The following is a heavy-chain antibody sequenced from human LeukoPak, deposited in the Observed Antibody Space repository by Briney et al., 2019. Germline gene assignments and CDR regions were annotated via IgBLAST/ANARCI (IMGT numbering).Heavy chain of an antibody. CDR3: AAGYYDSSGYYYDAFDI. D-gene: IGHD3-22*01. CDR2: IVVGSGNT. CDR1: GFTFTSSA. V-gene: IGHV1-58*02. Sequence: GTSLKFSCKASGFTFTSSAMQWVRQARGQRLEWRGGIVVGSGNTNYAQKFQERVTITRDMSTSTAYMELSSLRSEDTAVYYCAAGYYDSSGYYYDAFDIWGQGTMVTVSS. J-gene: IGHJ3*02.